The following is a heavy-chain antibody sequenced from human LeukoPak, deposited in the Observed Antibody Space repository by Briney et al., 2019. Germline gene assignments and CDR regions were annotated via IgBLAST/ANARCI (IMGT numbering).Heavy chain of an antibody. V-gene: IGHV1-69*13. J-gene: IGHJ4*02. D-gene: IGHD3-16*02. CDR3: ARDLYRGGLYNY. CDR2: IIPIFGTA. Sequence: GASVKVSCKSSGGTFSSYAIIWVRQAPGQGLEWMGGIIPIFGTANYAQKFQGRVTITADESTSTAYMELSSLRSEDTAVYYCARDLYRGGLYNYWGQGTLVTVSS. CDR1: GGTFSSYA.